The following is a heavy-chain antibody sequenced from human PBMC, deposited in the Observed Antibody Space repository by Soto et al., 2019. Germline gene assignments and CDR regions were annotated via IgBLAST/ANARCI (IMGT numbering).Heavy chain of an antibody. J-gene: IGHJ4*02. Sequence: GGSLRLSCAASGFTVSSNYMSWVRQAPGKGLEWVSIIYSGGSTYYADSVKGRFTISRDNSKNTLYLQMNSLRAEDTAVYYCTSNHVLRYFDWLFPRDWGQGTLVTVSS. D-gene: IGHD3-9*01. V-gene: IGHV3-66*01. CDR1: GFTVSSNY. CDR3: TSNHVLRYFDWLFPRD. CDR2: IYSGGST.